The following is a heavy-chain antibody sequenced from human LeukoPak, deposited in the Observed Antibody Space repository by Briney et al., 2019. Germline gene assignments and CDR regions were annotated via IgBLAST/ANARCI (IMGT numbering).Heavy chain of an antibody. CDR2: IYHSGST. CDR1: GYSISSGYY. D-gene: IGHD2-8*01. CDR3: ARVCTNGVSIWVNRFDP. J-gene: IGHJ5*02. V-gene: IGHV4-38-2*01. Sequence: SETLSLTCAVSGYSISSGYYWGWIRQPPGKGLEWIGSIYHSGSTYYNPSLKSRVTISVDTSKNQFSLKLSSVTAADTAVYYCARVCTNGVSIWVNRFDPWGQGTLVTVSS.